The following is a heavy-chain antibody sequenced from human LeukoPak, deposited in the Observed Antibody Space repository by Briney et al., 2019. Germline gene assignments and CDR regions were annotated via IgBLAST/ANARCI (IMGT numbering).Heavy chain of an antibody. Sequence: PGGSLRLSCAASGFTFSSYAMSWVRQAPGKGLEWVSAISGSGGSTYYADSVKGRFTISRDNSKNTLYLQMNSLRAEDTAVYYCAKTHSLTTMVRGVMIQYNWFDPWGQGTLVTVTA. CDR2: ISGSGGST. CDR3: AKTHSLTTMVRGVMIQYNWFDP. J-gene: IGHJ5*02. D-gene: IGHD3-10*01. CDR1: GFTFSSYA. V-gene: IGHV3-23*01.